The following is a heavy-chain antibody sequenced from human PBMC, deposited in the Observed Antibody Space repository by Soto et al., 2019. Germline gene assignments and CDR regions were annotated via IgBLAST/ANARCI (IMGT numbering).Heavy chain of an antibody. CDR3: AEGSGSYQAFDY. J-gene: IGHJ4*02. CDR1: GGIFDSYA. CDR2: IIPIFGTA. V-gene: IGHV1-69*13. D-gene: IGHD1-26*01. Sequence: SVKVSCKASGGIFDSYAISWVRQAPGQGLEWMGGIIPIFGTANYAQKFQGRVTITADESTSTAYMELSSLRSEDTAVYYCAEGSGSYQAFDYWGQGTLVTVSS.